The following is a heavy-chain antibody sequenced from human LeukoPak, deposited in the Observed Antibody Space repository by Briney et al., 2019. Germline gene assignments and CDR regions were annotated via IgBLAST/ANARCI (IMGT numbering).Heavy chain of an antibody. CDR1: GFTFSSHW. D-gene: IGHD2-21*02. Sequence: GESLRLSCAASGFTFSSHWMSWVRQAPGKGLEWVANIREDGGVKYYVASVRGRFTISRDNAKNSLTLQMNSLRAEDTAVYFCARTAYCGDACYYYFDYWGQGSLVTVSS. CDR3: ARTAYCGDACYYYFDY. V-gene: IGHV3-7*01. J-gene: IGHJ4*02. CDR2: IREDGGVK.